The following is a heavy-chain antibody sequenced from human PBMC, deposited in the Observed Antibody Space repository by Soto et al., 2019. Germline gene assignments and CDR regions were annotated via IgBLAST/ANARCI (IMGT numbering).Heavy chain of an antibody. V-gene: IGHV4-30-4*01. CDR2: IYYSGST. D-gene: IGHD2-2*01. CDR1: GGSISSGDYY. J-gene: IGHJ6*02. Sequence: SETLSLTCTVSGGSISSGDYYWSWIRQPPGKGLEWIGYIYYSGSTYYNPSLKSRVTISVDTSKNQFSLKLSSVTAADTAVYYCARAPGDCSSTSCYYYYGMDVWGQGTTVTVSS. CDR3: ARAPGDCSSTSCYYYYGMDV.